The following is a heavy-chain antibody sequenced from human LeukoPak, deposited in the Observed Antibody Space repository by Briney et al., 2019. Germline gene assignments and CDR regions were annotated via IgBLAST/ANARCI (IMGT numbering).Heavy chain of an antibody. D-gene: IGHD5-24*01. V-gene: IGHV3-23*01. J-gene: IGHJ4*02. CDR1: GFTFSSFA. CDR3: AKVFRDGYNYPFDY. CDR2: ITGSGSGA. Sequence: GGSLRLSCAASGFTFSSFAINWVRQAPGKGLEWVSVITGSGSGADYADSVKGRFTISRDNSKNTLYLQMNSLRAEDTAVYYCAKVFRDGYNYPFDYWGQGTLVTVSS.